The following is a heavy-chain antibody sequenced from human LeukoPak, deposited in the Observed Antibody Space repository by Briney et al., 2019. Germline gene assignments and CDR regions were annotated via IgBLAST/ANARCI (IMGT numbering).Heavy chain of an antibody. CDR2: FSGSGGRT. V-gene: IGHV3-23*01. D-gene: IGHD3-3*01. CDR1: GFTFSSYA. CDR3: AKVYYDFWSGYSHYYYYYMDV. Sequence: GGSLRLSCAASGFTFSSYAMSWVRQAPGKGLEWVSAFSGSGGRTYYADSGKGRFTISRDNSKNTLYLQMNSLRAEDTAVYYCAKVYYDFWSGYSHYYYYYMDVWGKGTTVTVSS. J-gene: IGHJ6*03.